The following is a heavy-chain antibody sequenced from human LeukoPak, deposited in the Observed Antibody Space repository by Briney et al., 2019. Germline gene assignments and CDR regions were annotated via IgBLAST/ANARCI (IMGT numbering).Heavy chain of an antibody. CDR2: ITPIFGTA. J-gene: IGHJ4*02. CDR3: ARASSDDTAMATPFAY. V-gene: IGHV1-69*06. D-gene: IGHD5-18*01. Sequence: ASVKVSCKASGGTFSNYAINWVRQAPGQGLEWMGGITPIFGTANYVQKFQGRVTITADKSTSTAFMELSRLRFEDTAIYYCARASSDDTAMATPFAYWGQGTLVTVSS. CDR1: GGTFSNYA.